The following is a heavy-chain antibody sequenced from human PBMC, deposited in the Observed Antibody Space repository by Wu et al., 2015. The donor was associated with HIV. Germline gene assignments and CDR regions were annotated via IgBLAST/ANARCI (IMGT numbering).Heavy chain of an antibody. CDR2: INTHNDNT. D-gene: IGHD2-2*03. J-gene: IGHJ2*01. V-gene: IGHV1-18*01. Sequence: QVQLVQSGAEVKKPGASMEVSCKASGYTFTSYSIHWVRQAPGQGLEWMGWINTHNDNTKYAQKFQGRVTMTTDTSTSIAYMALSSLRSDDTAVYYCARVPTFLDVRYFDLWGRGTLLTVSS. CDR3: ARVPTFLDVRYFDL. CDR1: GYTFTSYS.